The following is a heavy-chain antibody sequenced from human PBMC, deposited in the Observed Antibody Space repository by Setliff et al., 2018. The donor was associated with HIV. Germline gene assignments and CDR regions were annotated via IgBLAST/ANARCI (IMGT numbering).Heavy chain of an antibody. V-gene: IGHV3-15*05. D-gene: IGHD3-9*01. Sequence: GESLKISCETSGFIFTNAWMSWVRQSPRKGLEWLARIKSKSDGGTTSYAAPVKDRFTISRDDSRNTLYLQMNSMKSDDTATYYCVGHYYDPLTGYYVWFFDVWGRGTLVTAPQ. CDR3: VGHYYDPLTGYYVWFFDV. J-gene: IGHJ2*01. CDR2: IKSKSDGGTT. CDR1: GFIFTNAW.